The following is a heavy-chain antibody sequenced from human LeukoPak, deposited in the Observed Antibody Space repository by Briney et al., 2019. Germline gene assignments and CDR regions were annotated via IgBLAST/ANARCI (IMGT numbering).Heavy chain of an antibody. V-gene: IGHV4-59*01. CDR2: IYYSGST. D-gene: IGHD2-21*02. CDR1: GGSISSYY. CDR3: AREVGGDGG. Sequence: SETLSLTCTVSGGSISSYYWSWIRQPPGKGLEWIGYIYYSGSTNYNPSLRSRVTISVDTSKNQFSLKLGSVTAADTAVYYCAREVGGDGGWGQGTLVTVSS. J-gene: IGHJ4*02.